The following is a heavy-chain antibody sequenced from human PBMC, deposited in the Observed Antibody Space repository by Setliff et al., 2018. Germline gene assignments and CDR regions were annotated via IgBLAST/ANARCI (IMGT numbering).Heavy chain of an antibody. CDR3: ARELRSPYWHLDS. CDR1: GGTFSSSG. CDR2: FIPILGAT. J-gene: IGHJ5*01. D-gene: IGHD3-16*01. Sequence: SVKVSCKSSGGTFSSSGITWVRQAPGQGLQWLGRFIPILGATDYAQNFQGRVTITADESTSTGYMELRSLRSDDTAVYYCARELRSPYWHLDSWGQGTQVTVS. V-gene: IGHV1-69*13.